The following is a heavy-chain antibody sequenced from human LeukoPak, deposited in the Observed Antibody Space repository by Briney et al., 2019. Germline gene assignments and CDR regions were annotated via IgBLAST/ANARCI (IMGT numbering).Heavy chain of an antibody. V-gene: IGHV3-23*01. Sequence: PGGSLRLSCVASGFTFNTYAMNWVRQAPGKGLEWVSDISASSANTHYADSVKGRFTISRDNSINALYLQMNSLRLDDAAVYYCVGEVGPRSFDYWGQGTLVTVSS. CDR3: VGEVGPRSFDY. CDR1: GFTFNTYA. CDR2: ISASSANT. J-gene: IGHJ4*02. D-gene: IGHD3-16*01.